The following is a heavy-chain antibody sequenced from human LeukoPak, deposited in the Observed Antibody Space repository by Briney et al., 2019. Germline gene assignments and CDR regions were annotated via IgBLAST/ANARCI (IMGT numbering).Heavy chain of an antibody. Sequence: PGGSLRLSCAASGFTFSSYAMSWVRQAQGKGLEWVSAISGSGGSTYYADSVKGRFTISRDNSKNTLYLQMNSLRAEDTAVYYCAKLGGSGIAAAGSLIYWGQGTLVTVSS. J-gene: IGHJ4*02. CDR1: GFTFSSYA. CDR2: ISGSGGST. CDR3: AKLGGSGIAAAGSLIY. V-gene: IGHV3-23*01. D-gene: IGHD6-13*01.